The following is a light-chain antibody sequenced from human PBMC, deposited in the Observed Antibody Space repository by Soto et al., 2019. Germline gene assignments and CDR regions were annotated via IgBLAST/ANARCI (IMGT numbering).Light chain of an antibody. CDR2: GAS. J-gene: IGKJ1*01. V-gene: IGKV3D-20*02. Sequence: EIVLPQSPGTLSLSPGERATLSCRDSQSVSNNYLAWYQQRPGQAPRLLIYGASNRATGIPERFSGSGSGTDFTLTITSLEPEDFAVYYCQQRSNWPPTFGQGTKVDIK. CDR1: QSVSNNY. CDR3: QQRSNWPPT.